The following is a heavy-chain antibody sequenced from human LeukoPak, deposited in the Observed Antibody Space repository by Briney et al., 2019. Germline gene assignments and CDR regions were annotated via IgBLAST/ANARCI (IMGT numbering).Heavy chain of an antibody. V-gene: IGHV4-61*08. D-gene: IGHD4-11*01. CDR1: GGSISSGDYY. J-gene: IGHJ3*02. CDR3: ARELQDVFDI. Sequence: SETLSLTCTVSGGSISSGDYYWSWIRQPPGKGLEWIGYIYYSGSTNYNPSLKSRVTISVDTSKNQFSLKLSSVTAADTAFYYCARELQDVFDIWGQGTMVTVSS. CDR2: IYYSGST.